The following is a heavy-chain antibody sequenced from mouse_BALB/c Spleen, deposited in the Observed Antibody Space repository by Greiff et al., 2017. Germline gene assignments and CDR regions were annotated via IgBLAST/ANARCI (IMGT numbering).Heavy chain of an antibody. CDR3: ARQADAFDY. CDR1: GFTFSSYG. Sequence: EVKLVESGGDLVKPGGSLKLSCAASGFTFSSYGMSWVRQTPDKRLEWVATISSGGSYTYYPDSVKGRFTISRDNAKNTLYLQMSSLKSEDTAMYYCARQADAFDYWGQGTTLTVSS. CDR2: ISSGGSYT. V-gene: IGHV5-6*01. J-gene: IGHJ2*01.